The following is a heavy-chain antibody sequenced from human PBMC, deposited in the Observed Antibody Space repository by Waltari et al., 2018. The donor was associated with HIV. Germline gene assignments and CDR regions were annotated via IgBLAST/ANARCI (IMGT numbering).Heavy chain of an antibody. CDR2: IYTSGRT. J-gene: IGHJ4*02. Sequence: QVQLQESGPGLVKPSQTLSLTCTVSGGSISSGSYYWSWIRQPAGKGLEWIGRIYTSGRTNDSPSLKGRVTILVDTSKNQFSRKLSSVTAADTAVYYCARAYRPTDIDYWGQGTLVTVSS. V-gene: IGHV4-61*02. CDR3: ARAYRPTDIDY. D-gene: IGHD3-16*02. CDR1: GGSISSGSYY.